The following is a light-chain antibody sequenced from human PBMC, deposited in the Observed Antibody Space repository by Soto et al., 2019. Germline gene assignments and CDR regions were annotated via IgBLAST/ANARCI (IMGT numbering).Light chain of an antibody. CDR2: DIS. CDR1: QDVTTN. V-gene: IGKV3-15*01. Sequence: EITMTQFPATLSASPGEGVTLSCRAAQDVTTNFAWYHQKRGQAPRLLIYDISTRATGVPARFSGSGSESEFTLSISGLQSEDFAVYFCQQYNNWSFSFGQGTRLEIK. CDR3: QQYNNWSFS. J-gene: IGKJ5*01.